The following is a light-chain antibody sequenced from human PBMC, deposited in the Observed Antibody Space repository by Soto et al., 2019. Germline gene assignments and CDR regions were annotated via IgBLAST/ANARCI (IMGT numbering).Light chain of an antibody. V-gene: IGLV2-23*01. CDR3: CSYAGSSTPVV. J-gene: IGLJ2*01. CDR2: EGS. Sequence: QSALTQPASVSGSPGQSITISCTGTSSDVGSYNLVSWCQQHPGKAPKLMIYEGSKRPSGVSNRFSGSKSGNTASLTISGLQAEDEADYYCCSYAGSSTPVVFGGGTQLTVL. CDR1: SSDVGSYNL.